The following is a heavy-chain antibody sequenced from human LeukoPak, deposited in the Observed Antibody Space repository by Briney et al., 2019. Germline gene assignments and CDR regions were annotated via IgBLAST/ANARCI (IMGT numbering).Heavy chain of an antibody. D-gene: IGHD2-15*01. CDR3: ARDPATWWFDP. CDR1: GGSISTYY. V-gene: IGHV4-4*07. J-gene: IGHJ5*02. CDR2: IYTSGST. Sequence: SETLSLTCTVSGGSISTYYWSWIRQPAGRGLEWIGHIYTSGSTNYNPSLKSRVTMSVDTSKNQFSLKLSSVTAADTAIYYCARDPATWWFDPWGQGTLVTVSS.